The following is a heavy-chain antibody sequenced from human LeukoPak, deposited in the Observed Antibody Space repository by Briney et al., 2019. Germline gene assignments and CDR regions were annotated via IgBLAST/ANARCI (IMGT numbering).Heavy chain of an antibody. Sequence: PSETLSLTCTVSGGSIRSYYWSWIRQPPGKGLEWIGYIYYSGSSNYNPSLKSRVTISVDTSKNQFSLKLSSVTAADTAVYYCARDRYGDYVADYWGQGTLVTVSS. J-gene: IGHJ4*02. CDR1: GGSIRSYY. D-gene: IGHD4-17*01. CDR3: ARDRYGDYVADY. V-gene: IGHV4-59*01. CDR2: IYYSGSS.